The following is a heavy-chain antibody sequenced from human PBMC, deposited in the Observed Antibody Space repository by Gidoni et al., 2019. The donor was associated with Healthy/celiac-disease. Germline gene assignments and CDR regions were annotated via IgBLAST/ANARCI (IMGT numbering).Heavy chain of an antibody. CDR3: ARGRMTTGAEGWFDP. CDR2: IYTSGST. D-gene: IGHD4-17*01. Sequence: QVQLQESGPGLVKPSQTLSLTCTVSGGSISSGSYYWSWIRQPAGKGLEWIGRIYTSGSTNYNPSRKSRGTISVDTSKNQFSLKLSSVTAADTAVYYCARGRMTTGAEGWFDPWGQGTLVTVSS. V-gene: IGHV4-61*02. CDR1: GGSISSGSYY. J-gene: IGHJ5*02.